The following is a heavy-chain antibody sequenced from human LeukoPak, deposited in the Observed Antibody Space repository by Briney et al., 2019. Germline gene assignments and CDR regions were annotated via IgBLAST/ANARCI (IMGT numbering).Heavy chain of an antibody. Sequence: SETLSLTCTVSGVSISSYYWSWIRQPPGKGLEWIGYIYYSGSTTYSPSLRSRVTISVDTPKNQFSLKLSSVTAADTAVYYCARVPADNSAYYSFDIWGQGTLVAVSS. V-gene: IGHV4-59*01. D-gene: IGHD3-10*01. CDR3: ARVPADNSAYYSFDI. CDR2: IYYSGST. J-gene: IGHJ3*02. CDR1: GVSISSYY.